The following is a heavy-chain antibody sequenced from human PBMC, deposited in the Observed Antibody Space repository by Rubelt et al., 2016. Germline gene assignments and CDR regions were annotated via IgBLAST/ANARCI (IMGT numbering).Heavy chain of an antibody. D-gene: IGHD5-24*01. J-gene: IGHJ6*02. CDR1: GGSFSDYY. CDR2: IYYSGST. CDR3: SRRNGYKYCYYGMDG. Sequence: QVHLQQWGAGLLKPSETLSLTCAVYGGSFSDYYWSWIRQPPGKGLEWIGSIYYSGSTYYNPSLKSRVTISVDTSTNQFSRKRSAGTAADTVGDYWSRRNGYKYCYYGMDGWGQGTTGTVSS. V-gene: IGHV4-34*01.